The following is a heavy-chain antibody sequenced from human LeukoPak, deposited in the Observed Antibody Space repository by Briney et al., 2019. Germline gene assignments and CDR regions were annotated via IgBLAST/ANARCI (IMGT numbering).Heavy chain of an antibody. CDR3: AKGSPQGVVVVATTLYFDY. V-gene: IGHV3-23*01. Sequence: AGGSLRLSCAASGLIFSSYAMSWVRQAPGKGPEWVSAISGSGGTTYYADSVKGRFTISRDNSKNTLYLQMNSLRAEDTAVYYCAKGSPQGVVVVATTLYFDYWGQGTLVTVSS. D-gene: IGHD2-15*01. CDR2: ISGSGGTT. CDR1: GLIFSSYA. J-gene: IGHJ4*02.